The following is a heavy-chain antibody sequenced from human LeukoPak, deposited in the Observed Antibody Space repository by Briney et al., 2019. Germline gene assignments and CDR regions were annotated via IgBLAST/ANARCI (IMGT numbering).Heavy chain of an antibody. Sequence: NPSETLSLTCTVSGGSISSYYWSWIRQPPGKGLEWIGYIYYSGSTNYNPSLKSRVTISVDTSKNQFSLKLSSVTAADTAVYYCARDDNGYCSGGSCYGAFDIWGQGTMVTVSS. D-gene: IGHD2-15*01. V-gene: IGHV4-59*01. CDR3: ARDDNGYCSGGSCYGAFDI. CDR1: GGSISSYY. CDR2: IYYSGST. J-gene: IGHJ3*02.